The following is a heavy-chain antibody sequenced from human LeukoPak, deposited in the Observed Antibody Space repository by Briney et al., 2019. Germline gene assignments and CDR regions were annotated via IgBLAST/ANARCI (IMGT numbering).Heavy chain of an antibody. CDR3: VRDNYSYRLDV. V-gene: IGHV3-23*01. CDR1: GLSFSNYA. Sequence: GGSPRLSCAASGLSFSNYAMYWVRQAQGKGLEWVAAIGGTGGNIFYRDSVKGRFTISRDNSKNTLYLHMNSLRADDTAIYYCVRDNYSYRLDVWGQGTLVTVSS. D-gene: IGHD2-21*01. J-gene: IGHJ4*02. CDR2: IGGTGGNI.